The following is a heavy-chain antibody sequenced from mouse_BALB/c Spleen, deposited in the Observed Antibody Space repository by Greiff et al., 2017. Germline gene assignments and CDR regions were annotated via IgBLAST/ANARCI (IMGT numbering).Heavy chain of an antibody. J-gene: IGHJ4*01. D-gene: IGHD3-1*01. CDR2: ISSGGSYT. V-gene: IGHV5-6*01. CDR1: GFTFSSYG. CDR3: ARGLRDYAMDY. Sequence: EVMLVESGGDLVKPGGSLKLSCAASGFTFSSYGMSWVRQTPDKRLEWVATISSGGSYTYYPDSVKGRFTISRDNAKNTLYLQMSSLKSEDTAMYYCARGLRDYAMDYWGQGTSVTVSS.